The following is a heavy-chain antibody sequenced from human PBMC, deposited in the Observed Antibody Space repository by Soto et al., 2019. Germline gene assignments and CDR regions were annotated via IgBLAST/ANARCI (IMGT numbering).Heavy chain of an antibody. CDR3: ARDHTHYDILTGQGYYYYGMDV. D-gene: IGHD3-9*01. Sequence: QVQLVQSGAEVKKPGASVKVSCKASGYTFTSYGISWVRQAPGQGLEWMGWISAYNGNTNYAQKLQGRVTMTTDTSTSTAYMELMSLRSDDTAVYYCARDHTHYDILTGQGYYYYGMDVWGQGTTVTVSS. J-gene: IGHJ6*02. V-gene: IGHV1-18*01. CDR1: GYTFTSYG. CDR2: ISAYNGNT.